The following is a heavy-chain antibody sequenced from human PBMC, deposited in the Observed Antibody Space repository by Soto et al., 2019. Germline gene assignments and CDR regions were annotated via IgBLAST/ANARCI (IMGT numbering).Heavy chain of an antibody. CDR3: ARTNGDSLCFDY. J-gene: IGHJ4*02. Sequence: PSETLSLTCAVSGGSISSSNWWSWVRQPPGKGLEWIGEIFHRGSTTYNPPLKSRVTISVDKSKNQFSLKLNSVTAADTALYYCARTNGDSLCFDYWSQGTLVTVSS. D-gene: IGHD4-17*01. V-gene: IGHV4-4*02. CDR1: GGSISSSNW. CDR2: IFHRGST.